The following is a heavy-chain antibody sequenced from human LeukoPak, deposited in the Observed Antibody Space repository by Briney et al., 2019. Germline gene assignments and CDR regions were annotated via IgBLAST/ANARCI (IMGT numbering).Heavy chain of an antibody. Sequence: GGGLRVSRAPSLFSLSSYWMHSVRPAPRRGGGWVLRINSEGRITSYADCVKGPFHISRQNAKNTLYLQMNSLRAGDTAVFYCAAGRIVGAAEDWGEGTLVTVSS. J-gene: IGHJ4*02. V-gene: IGHV3-74*01. CDR1: LFSLSSYW. CDR3: AAGRIVGAAED. D-gene: IGHD1-26*01. CDR2: INSEGRIT.